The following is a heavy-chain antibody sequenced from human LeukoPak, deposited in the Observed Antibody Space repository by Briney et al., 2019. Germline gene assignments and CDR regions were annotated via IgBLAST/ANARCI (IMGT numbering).Heavy chain of an antibody. Sequence: SETLSLTCTVSGGSISSYYWSWIRQPPGKGPEWIGYIYYSGSTNYNPSLKSRVTISVDTSKNQFSLKLSSVTAADTAVYYCARYGYYYDSSGYYVYYFDYWGQGTLVTVSS. J-gene: IGHJ4*02. V-gene: IGHV4-59*01. D-gene: IGHD3-22*01. CDR2: IYYSGST. CDR3: ARYGYYYDSSGYYVYYFDY. CDR1: GGSISSYY.